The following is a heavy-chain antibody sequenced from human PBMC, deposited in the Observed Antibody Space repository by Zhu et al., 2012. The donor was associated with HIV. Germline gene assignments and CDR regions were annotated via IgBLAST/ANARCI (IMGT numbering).Heavy chain of an antibody. CDR1: GFTFSTYA. J-gene: IGHJ3*02. V-gene: IGHV3-23*01. D-gene: IGHD1-26*01. CDR2: ISGSGYST. Sequence: EVQLLESGGGLEQPGGSLRLSCAASGFTFSTYAMNWVRQAPGKGLEWVSVISGSGYSTYYADSVKGRFTISRDNSKNTLYLQMNSLSAEDTAVYYCAKDRSSAGSLRTGVAFDIWGQGTMVTVSS. CDR3: AKDRSSAGSLRTGVAFDI.